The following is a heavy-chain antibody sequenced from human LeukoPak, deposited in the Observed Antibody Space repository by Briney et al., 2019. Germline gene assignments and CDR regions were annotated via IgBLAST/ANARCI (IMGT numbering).Heavy chain of an antibody. Sequence: PSETLSLTCTVPVGSISIYNWSWIRQPPGEGLEWIVYIYYSGSTNYNPSLKSRVTISVDKSKNHFSLKLSSVTAADTAVYYCARGIRQLLPWFDPWGQRTLVTVSS. CDR3: ARGIRQLLPWFDP. J-gene: IGHJ5*02. CDR2: IYYSGST. CDR1: VGSISIYN. V-gene: IGHV4-59*01. D-gene: IGHD2-15*01.